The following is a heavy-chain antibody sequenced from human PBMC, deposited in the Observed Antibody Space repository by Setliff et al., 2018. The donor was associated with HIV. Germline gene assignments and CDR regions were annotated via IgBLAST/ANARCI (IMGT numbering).Heavy chain of an antibody. V-gene: IGHV3-74*01. D-gene: IGHD1-26*01. J-gene: IGHJ2*01. Sequence: GGSLRLSCAASGFTFDRFWMHWVRQAPGKGLVWVSRVNRDGSSTTYADSVKDRFTISRDNAKNTLYLQMNSLRAEDTAVYYCARDEAIEGALTYFDLWGRGTLVTVSS. CDR1: GFTFDRFW. CDR3: ARDEAIEGALTYFDL. CDR2: VNRDGSST.